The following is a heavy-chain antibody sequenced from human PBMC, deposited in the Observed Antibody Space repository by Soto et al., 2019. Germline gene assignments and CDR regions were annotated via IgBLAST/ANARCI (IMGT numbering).Heavy chain of an antibody. V-gene: IGHV5-51*01. CDR2: IYPGDSDT. CDR1: GYIFATYW. D-gene: IGHD3-16*01. CDR3: ARRLRRGTCDY. Sequence: LGESLKISCKGSGYIFATYWIGWVRQMPGKGLEWMGIIYPGDSDTNYSPSFEGQVTISVDKSISTAYLQWSSLKASGTAMYYCARRLRRGTCDYLGQGTLVTVSS. J-gene: IGHJ4*02.